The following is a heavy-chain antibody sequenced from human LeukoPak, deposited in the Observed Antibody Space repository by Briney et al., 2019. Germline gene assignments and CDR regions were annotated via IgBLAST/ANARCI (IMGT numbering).Heavy chain of an antibody. Sequence: PGGSLRLSCAASGFTFSTYWMTWVRQAPGEGLEWVANIEPDGSETYYVDPVRGRFTISRDNGKNLLYLQMNSLRGEDTAVYYCGRFGYEAAVDLWGQGTLVTVSS. V-gene: IGHV3-7*01. CDR3: GRFGYEAAVDL. D-gene: IGHD6-13*01. CDR1: GFTFSTYW. J-gene: IGHJ4*02. CDR2: IEPDGSET.